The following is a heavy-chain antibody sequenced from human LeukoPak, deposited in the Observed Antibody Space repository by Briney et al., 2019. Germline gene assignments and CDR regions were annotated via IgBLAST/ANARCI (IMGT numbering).Heavy chain of an antibody. D-gene: IGHD4-17*01. CDR2: TYYSGST. CDR1: GGSISSYY. CDR3: ARLAYGDYALKDY. V-gene: IGHV4-59*01. J-gene: IGHJ4*02. Sequence: SETLSLTCTVSGGSISSYYWSWIRQPPGKGLEWIGYTYYSGSTNYNPSLKSRVTISVDTSKNQFSLKLSSVTAADTAVYYCARLAYGDYALKDYWGQGTLVTVSS.